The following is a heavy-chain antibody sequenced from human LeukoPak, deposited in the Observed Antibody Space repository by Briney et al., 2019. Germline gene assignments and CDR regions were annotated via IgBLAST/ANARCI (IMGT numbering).Heavy chain of an antibody. CDR2: ISYDGSNK. CDR3: AKDEGYDILTGYHY. Sequence: GGSLRPSCAASGSTFSSYSMNWVRQAPGKGLEWVAVISYDGSNKYYADSVKGRFTISRDNSKNTLYLQMNSLRAEDTAVYYCAKDEGYDILTGYHYWGQGTLVTVSS. D-gene: IGHD3-9*01. CDR1: GSTFSSYS. J-gene: IGHJ4*02. V-gene: IGHV3-30*18.